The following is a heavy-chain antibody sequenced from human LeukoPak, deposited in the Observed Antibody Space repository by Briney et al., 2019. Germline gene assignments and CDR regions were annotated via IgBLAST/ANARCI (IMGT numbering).Heavy chain of an antibody. CDR1: GGTFSSYA. CDR2: IIPIFGTA. CDR3: AWGLVTKSPPYYCYMDV. D-gene: IGHD3-9*01. J-gene: IGHJ6*03. V-gene: IGHV1-69*13. Sequence: SVKVSCKASGGTFSSYAISWVRQAPGQGLEWMGGIIPIFGTANYAQKFQGRVTITADESTSTAYMELSSLRSEDTAVYYCAWGLVTKSPPYYCYMDVWGKGTTVTVSS.